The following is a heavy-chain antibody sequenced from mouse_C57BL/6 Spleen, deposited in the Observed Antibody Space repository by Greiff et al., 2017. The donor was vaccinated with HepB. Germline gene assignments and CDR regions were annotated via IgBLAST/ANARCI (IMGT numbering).Heavy chain of an antibody. CDR3: ARQNYYGSSYNYYAMDY. CDR2: ISSGGSYT. CDR1: GFTFSSYG. D-gene: IGHD1-1*01. Sequence: EVQRVESGGDLVKPGGSLKLSCAASGFTFSSYGMSWVRQTPDKRLEWVATISSGGSYTYYPDSVKGRFTISRDNAKNTLYLQMSSLKSEDTAMYYCARQNYYGSSYNYYAMDYWGQGTSVTVSS. V-gene: IGHV5-6*01. J-gene: IGHJ4*01.